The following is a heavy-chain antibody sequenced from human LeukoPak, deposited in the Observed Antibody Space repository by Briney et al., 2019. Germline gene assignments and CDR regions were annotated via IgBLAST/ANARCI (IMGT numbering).Heavy chain of an antibody. CDR1: GGSISSYY. Sequence: KSSETLSLTCTVSGGSISSYYWSWLRQPPGKGLEWIGYIYYSGSTNYNPSLKSRVTISVDTSKNQFSLKLSSVTAADTAVYYCARTPTSRKRFLGGAAAGTDYYYSYYMDVWGKGTTVTISS. CDR2: IYYSGST. CDR3: ARTPTSRKRFLGGAAAGTDYYYSYYMDV. V-gene: IGHV4-59*12. J-gene: IGHJ6*03. D-gene: IGHD6-13*01.